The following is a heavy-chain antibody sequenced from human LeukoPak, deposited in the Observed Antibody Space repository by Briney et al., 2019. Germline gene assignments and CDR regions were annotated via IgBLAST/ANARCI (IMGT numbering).Heavy chain of an antibody. V-gene: IGHV3-23*01. CDR3: AREWYYGDYYFDY. J-gene: IGHJ4*02. CDR2: ISGSGGST. Sequence: AISGSGGSTYYADSVKGRFTISRDNSKNTLYLQMNSLRAEDTAVYYCAREWYYGDYYFDYWGQGTLVTVSS. D-gene: IGHD4-17*01.